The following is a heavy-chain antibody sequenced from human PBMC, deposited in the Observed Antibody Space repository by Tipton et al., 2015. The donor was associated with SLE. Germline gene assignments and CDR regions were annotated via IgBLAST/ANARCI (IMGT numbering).Heavy chain of an antibody. CDR1: GGSSSSYH. V-gene: IGHV4-59*06. Sequence: TLSLTCTVTGGSSSSYHWSWIRQHPGKGLEWVGYIYYSGSTYYNPSLKSRVTISLDTSKNQFSLKLTSVTAADTAVYYCARDPGIAAYWYFDLWGRGTQVTVSS. CDR3: ARDPGIAAYWYFDL. J-gene: IGHJ2*01. D-gene: IGHD6-25*01. CDR2: IYYSGST.